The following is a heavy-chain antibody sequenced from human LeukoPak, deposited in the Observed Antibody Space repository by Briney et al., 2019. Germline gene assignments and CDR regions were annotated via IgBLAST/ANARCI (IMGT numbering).Heavy chain of an antibody. Sequence: GGSLRLSCAASGFTFSSYAMSWVRQAPGKGLEWVSAISGSGGSTYYVDSVKGRFTISRDNSKNKLYLQMKSLRAEDTAVYYCAKSRSGSANWALRIFDNWGQGTLVTVSS. CDR1: GFTFSSYA. J-gene: IGHJ4*02. CDR2: ISGSGGST. CDR3: AKSRSGSANWALRIFDN. D-gene: IGHD3-10*01. V-gene: IGHV3-23*01.